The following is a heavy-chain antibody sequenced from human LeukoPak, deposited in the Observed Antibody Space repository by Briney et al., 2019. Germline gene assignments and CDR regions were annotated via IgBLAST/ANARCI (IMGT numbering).Heavy chain of an antibody. D-gene: IGHD3-22*01. CDR2: IYYSGST. CDR3: ARQSGHLGWFDP. Sequence: PSETLSLTCTVSGGSISSSSYYWGWIRQPPGKGLEWIGSIYYSGSTYYNPSLKSRVTISVDTSKNQFSLKLSSVTAADTAVYYCARQSGHLGWFDPWGQGTLVTVSS. J-gene: IGHJ5*02. CDR1: GGSISSSSYY. V-gene: IGHV4-39*01.